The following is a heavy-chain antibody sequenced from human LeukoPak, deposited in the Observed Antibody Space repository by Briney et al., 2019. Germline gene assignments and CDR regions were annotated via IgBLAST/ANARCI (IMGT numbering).Heavy chain of an antibody. V-gene: IGHV1-69*04. Sequence: ASVKVSCKASGGTFSSYTISWVRQAPGQGLEWMGRIIPILGIANYAQKFQGRVTITADKSTSTAYMELSSLRSEDTAVYYCARDGGGCSGGSCYAEYWGQGTLGTVSS. CDR2: IIPILGIA. D-gene: IGHD2-15*01. CDR1: GGTFSSYT. CDR3: ARDGGGCSGGSCYAEY. J-gene: IGHJ4*02.